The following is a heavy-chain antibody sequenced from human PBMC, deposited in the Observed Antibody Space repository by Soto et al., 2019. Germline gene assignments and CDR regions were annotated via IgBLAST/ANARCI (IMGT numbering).Heavy chain of an antibody. CDR1: GGSISHYH. Sequence: QLQLQESGPGLVKPSETLSLTRTVSGGSISHYHWNWIRQAPGKGMEWIGYIFYNGSTHYNPSLTSRVTISVDMSKNRLSLTLTSVTAADTAVYYCARSFYPWGQGTLVTVSS. CDR3: ARSFYP. CDR2: IFYNGST. V-gene: IGHV4-59*01. J-gene: IGHJ5*02.